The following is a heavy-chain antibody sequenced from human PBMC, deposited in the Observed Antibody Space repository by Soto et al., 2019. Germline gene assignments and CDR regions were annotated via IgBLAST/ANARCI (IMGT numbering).Heavy chain of an antibody. CDR1: GVSISSGGYY. Sequence: SETLSLTCPVSGVSISSGGYYWSCIRQHPAEGLEWIGYIDYSGSTYYNPSLKSRVTISVDTSKNQFSLKLSSVTDADTAVYYCASDEPWSIAGGHGMDVLCQGATVT. CDR3: ASDEPWSIAGGHGMDV. J-gene: IGHJ6*02. CDR2: IDYSGST. D-gene: IGHD2-21*01. V-gene: IGHV4-31*03.